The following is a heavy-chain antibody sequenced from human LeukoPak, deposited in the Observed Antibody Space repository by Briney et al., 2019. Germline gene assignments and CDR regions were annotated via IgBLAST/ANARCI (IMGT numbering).Heavy chain of an antibody. Sequence: ASVKVSCKASGYTFTSYDINWVRQATGQGLEWMGWMNPNSGNTGYAQKFQGRVTMTRNTSISTAYMELSSLRSEDTAVYYCARGKNGGYSYGDYYYYYMDVWGKGTTVTISS. CDR1: GYTFTSYD. J-gene: IGHJ6*03. CDR2: MNPNSGNT. CDR3: ARGKNGGYSYGDYYYYYMDV. V-gene: IGHV1-8*02. D-gene: IGHD5-18*01.